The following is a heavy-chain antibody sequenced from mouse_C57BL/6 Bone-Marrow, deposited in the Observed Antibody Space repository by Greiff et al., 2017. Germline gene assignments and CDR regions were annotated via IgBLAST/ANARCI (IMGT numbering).Heavy chain of an antibody. CDR1: GYSFTSYY. Sequence: LVESGPELVKPGASVKISCKASGYSFTSYYIHWVKQRPGQGLEWIGWIYPGSGNTKYNEKFKGKGTLTADTSSSTAYMQLSSLTSEDSAVYYCAGRLPNWYFDVWGTGTTVTVSS. V-gene: IGHV1-66*01. CDR2: IYPGSGNT. D-gene: IGHD5-5*01. J-gene: IGHJ1*03. CDR3: AGRLPNWYFDV.